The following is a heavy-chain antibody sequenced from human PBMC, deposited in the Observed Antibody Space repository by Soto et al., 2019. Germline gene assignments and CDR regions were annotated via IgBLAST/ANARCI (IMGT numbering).Heavy chain of an antibody. V-gene: IGHV1-69*12. CDR1: GGTFSSYA. CDR3: AKNPESYYYGMDV. CDR2: IIPIFGTA. Sequence: QVQLVQSGAEVKKPGSSVKVSCKASGGTFSSYAISWVRQAPGQGLEWMGGIIPIFGTADYAQKFQGRVTITADGSTSAAYVELSSLRSEDTAVYYCAKNPESYYYGMDVWGQGTTVTVSS. J-gene: IGHJ6*02.